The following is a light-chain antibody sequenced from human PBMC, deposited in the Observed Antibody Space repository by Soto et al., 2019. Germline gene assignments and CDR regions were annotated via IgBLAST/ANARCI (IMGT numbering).Light chain of an antibody. CDR2: DNN. Sequence: QSVLTQPASMSAAPGQTVTISCSGSAFNIGNNYVSWYQQVPGTAPKLLIYDNNKRPSGIPDRFTGSKSVTSATLDIIGLQTGDEADYYCETWDFSLNTVVFGGGTKLTVL. V-gene: IGLV1-51*01. J-gene: IGLJ3*02. CDR3: ETWDFSLNTVV. CDR1: AFNIGNNY.